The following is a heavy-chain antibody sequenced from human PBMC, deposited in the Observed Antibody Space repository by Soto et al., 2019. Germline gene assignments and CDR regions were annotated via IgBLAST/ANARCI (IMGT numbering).Heavy chain of an antibody. V-gene: IGHV3-23*01. CDR1: GFTFTTYA. J-gene: IGHJ4*02. Sequence: EVHLLESGGDLVQPGGSLSLSCAASGFTFTTYAMSWVRQAPGQGLEWVATISASGSNTYYADSVKGRCSVSRYFSKKTVSLHMSSLRVEDTAVYYWAKERGAYSSGWSFDFWGQVALVTVSS. CDR2: ISASGSNT. CDR3: AKERGAYSSGWSFDF. D-gene: IGHD6-19*01.